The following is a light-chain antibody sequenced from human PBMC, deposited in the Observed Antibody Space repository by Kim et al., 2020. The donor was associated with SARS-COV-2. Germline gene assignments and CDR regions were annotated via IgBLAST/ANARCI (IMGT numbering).Light chain of an antibody. V-gene: IGLV1-44*01. CDR3: AAWDDSLNGVV. J-gene: IGLJ2*01. Sequence: QRVTISCSGSSSNIGSNTVTWYQQLPGTAPKLRIYRNNQRPSGVPDRFSGSKSGTSASLAISGLQSEDEADYYCAAWDDSLNGVVFGGGTQLTVL. CDR1: SSNIGSNT. CDR2: RNN.